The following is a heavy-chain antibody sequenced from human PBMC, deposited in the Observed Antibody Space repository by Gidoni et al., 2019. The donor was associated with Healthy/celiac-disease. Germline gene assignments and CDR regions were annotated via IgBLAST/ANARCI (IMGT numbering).Heavy chain of an antibody. J-gene: IGHJ4*02. Sequence: QVQLQESGPGLVKPSQTLSLTCTVSGGTISSGGYYWSWIRQHPGKGLEWIGYIYYSGSTYYNPSLKSRVTISVDTSKNQFSLKLSSVTAADTAVYYCAGTRGDPVSIDYWGQGTLVTVSS. V-gene: IGHV4-31*03. CDR2: IYYSGST. CDR3: AGTRGDPVSIDY. CDR1: GGTISSGGYY. D-gene: IGHD4-17*01.